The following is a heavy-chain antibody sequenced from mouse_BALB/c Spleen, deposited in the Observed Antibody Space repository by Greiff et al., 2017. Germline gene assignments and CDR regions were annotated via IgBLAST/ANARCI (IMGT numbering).Heavy chain of an antibody. V-gene: IGHV5-17*02. CDR2: ISSGSSTI. Sequence: EVKLVESGGGLVQPGGSRKLSCAASGFTFSSFGMHWVRQAPEKGLEWVAYISSGSSTIYYADTVKGRFTISRDNPKNTLFLQMTSLRSEDTAMYYCARSRKSSTTVVGPYAMDYWGQGTSVTVSS. CDR1: GFTFSSFG. CDR3: ARSRKSSTTVVGPYAMDY. J-gene: IGHJ4*01. D-gene: IGHD1-1*01.